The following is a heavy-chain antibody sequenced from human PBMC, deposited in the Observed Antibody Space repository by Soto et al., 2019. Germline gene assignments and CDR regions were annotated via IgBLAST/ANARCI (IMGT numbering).Heavy chain of an antibody. J-gene: IGHJ4*02. CDR2: IYYSGST. CDR3: ARRKVATETFDY. Sequence: PSETLSLTCTVSGGSISSSSYYWGWIRQPPGKGLEWIGSIYYSGSTYYNPSLRSRVTISVDTSKNQFSLTVTSVTAADTAGYYSARRKVATETFDYWGQGTLVTVSS. V-gene: IGHV4-39*01. D-gene: IGHD5-12*01. CDR1: GGSISSSSYY.